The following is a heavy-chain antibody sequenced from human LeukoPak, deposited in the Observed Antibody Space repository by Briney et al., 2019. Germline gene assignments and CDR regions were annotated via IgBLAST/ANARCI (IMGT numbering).Heavy chain of an antibody. CDR1: GFTFNNYA. V-gene: IGHV3-23*01. Sequence: PGGSLRLSCAASGFTFNNYAMTWVRQAPGKGLELVSAISGSGGTTLYADSVKGRFTISRDNSKSTLYLQMNSLRAEDTAVYYCAKDQGIQLWLKYFQHWGQGTLVTVSS. D-gene: IGHD5-18*01. J-gene: IGHJ1*01. CDR2: ISGSGGTT. CDR3: AKDQGIQLWLKYFQH.